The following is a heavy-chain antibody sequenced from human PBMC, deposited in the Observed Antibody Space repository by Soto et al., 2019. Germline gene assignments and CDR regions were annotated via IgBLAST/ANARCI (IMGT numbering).Heavy chain of an antibody. D-gene: IGHD3-3*01. CDR3: AREYGMPYYDFWSGYYTGINGMDV. V-gene: IGHV1-3*01. J-gene: IGHJ6*02. CDR2: INAGNGNT. CDR1: GYTFTSYA. Sequence: GASVKVSCKASGYTFTSYAMHWVRQAPGQRLEWIGWINAGNGNTKYSQKFQGRVTITRDTSASTAYMELSSLRSEDTAVYYCAREYGMPYYDFWSGYYTGINGMDVWGQGTTVTVSS.